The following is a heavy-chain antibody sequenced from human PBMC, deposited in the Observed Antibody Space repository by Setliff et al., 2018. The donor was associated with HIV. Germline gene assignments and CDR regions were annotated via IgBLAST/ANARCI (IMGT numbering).Heavy chain of an antibody. D-gene: IGHD3-3*01. V-gene: IGHV4-39*01. CDR2: IFYSGIT. J-gene: IGHJ3*02. CDR1: GGSFTSRSYY. Sequence: SETLSLTCTVSGGSFTSRSYYWGWIRQPPGKGLEWIGSIFYSGITYYNPSLKSRVTISVDTSKNPFSLNLTSVTAADTAVYYCARSKTFYDFWGGYYTHGAFKIWGLGTRVT. CDR3: ARSKTFYDFWGGYYTHGAFKI.